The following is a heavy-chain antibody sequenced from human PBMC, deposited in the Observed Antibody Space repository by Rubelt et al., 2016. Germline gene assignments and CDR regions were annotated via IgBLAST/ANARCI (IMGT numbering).Heavy chain of an antibody. V-gene: IGHV1-18*01. D-gene: IGHD6-6*01. CDR1: GYTFTSYG. CDR2: ISAYNDNT. CDR3: ERDRGRGAARQGWYLDL. Sequence: QVQLVQSGAEVKKPGASVKVSCKASGYTFTSYGISWVRQAPGQGLEWMGWISAYNDNTNYAQKGQSRDTRTTDNHTGRADVELRSLGAHDSAVCFCERDRGRGAARQGWYLDLWGRGTLVTVSS. J-gene: IGHJ2*01.